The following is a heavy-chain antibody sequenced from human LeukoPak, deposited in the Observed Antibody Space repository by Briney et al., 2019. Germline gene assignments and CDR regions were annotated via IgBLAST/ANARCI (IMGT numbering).Heavy chain of an antibody. D-gene: IGHD3-10*01. J-gene: IGHJ4*02. CDR3: ARPNQDSGIFRGLVY. V-gene: IGHV3-64*01. CDR1: GFSFSYYA. CDR2: ISSNGATT. Sequence: SLRLSCAASGFSFSYYAMHWGRQARGKGLEFVSAISSNGATTYYANSVKGRFTIHRDSSKSTLFLQMGSLTNEDMAVYYCARPNQDSGIFRGLVYWGQGILVTVSS.